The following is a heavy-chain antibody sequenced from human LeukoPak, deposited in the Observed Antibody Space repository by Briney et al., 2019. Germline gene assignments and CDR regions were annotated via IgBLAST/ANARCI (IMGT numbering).Heavy chain of an antibody. V-gene: IGHV1-18*01. CDR3: ARDSPLLRYFDWSVDY. Sequence: ASVKVSCKASGYTFTSYGISWVQQAPGQGLEWMGWISAYNGNTNYAQKLQGRVTMTTDTSTSTAYMELRSLRSDDTAVYYCARDSPLLRYFDWSVDYWGQGTLVTVSS. D-gene: IGHD3-9*01. CDR1: GYTFTSYG. CDR2: ISAYNGNT. J-gene: IGHJ4*02.